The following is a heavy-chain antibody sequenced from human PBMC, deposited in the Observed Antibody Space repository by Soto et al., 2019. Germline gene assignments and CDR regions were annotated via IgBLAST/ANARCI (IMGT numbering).Heavy chain of an antibody. J-gene: IGHJ6*02. CDR2: INPNSGGK. Sequence: GASVKVSCKASGYTFTGYYMHWVRQAPGQGLEWMGWINPNSGGKNYAQKFQGWVTMTRDTSISTAYMELSRLRSDDTAVYYCARDMREYSSGWYYYYYYGMDVWGQGTTVTVSS. CDR1: GYTFTGYY. CDR3: ARDMREYSSGWYYYYYYGMDV. V-gene: IGHV1-2*04. D-gene: IGHD6-19*01.